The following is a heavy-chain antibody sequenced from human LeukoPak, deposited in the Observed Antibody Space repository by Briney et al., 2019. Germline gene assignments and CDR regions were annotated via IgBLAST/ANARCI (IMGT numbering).Heavy chain of an antibody. CDR3: ARSQRAGYNVYHFDY. CDR1: GGTFSSCG. J-gene: IGHJ4*02. V-gene: IGHV1-69*01. Sequence: ASVKVSCKASGGTFSSCGVSWVRQAPGQGLEWMGGIVPIFRSTTYAQKFRGRVTITADESMSTVYMEMSSLRSEDTAVYYCARSQRAGYNVYHFDYWGQGTLVTVSS. CDR2: IVPIFRST. D-gene: IGHD5-24*01.